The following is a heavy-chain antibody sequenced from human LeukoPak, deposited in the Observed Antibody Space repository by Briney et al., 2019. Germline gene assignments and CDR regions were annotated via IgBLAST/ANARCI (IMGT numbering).Heavy chain of an antibody. J-gene: IGHJ4*02. CDR2: ISSSSSTI. D-gene: IGHD5-24*01. Sequence: PGGSLRLSCAASGFTFSSYSMNWVRQAPGKGLEWVSYISSSSSTIYYADSVKGRFTISRDNSKNTLYLQMNSLRAEDTAVYYCAKDGDGYNSYYYFDYWGQGTLVTVSS. CDR3: AKDGDGYNSYYYFDY. CDR1: GFTFSSYS. V-gene: IGHV3-48*01.